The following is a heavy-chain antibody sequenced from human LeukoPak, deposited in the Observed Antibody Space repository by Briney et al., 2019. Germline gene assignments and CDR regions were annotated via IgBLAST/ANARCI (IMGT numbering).Heavy chain of an antibody. CDR1: GFTFSSYW. J-gene: IGHJ4*02. Sequence: GGSLRLSCAASGFTFSSYWMSWVRQAPGKGLEWVANIKEDGSEKYYVDSVKGRFTISRDNAKNSLSLQMNSLRAEDTAVYYCARAGVLWFGESKFDYWGQGTQVTVSS. V-gene: IGHV3-7*03. CDR3: ARAGVLWFGESKFDY. D-gene: IGHD3-10*01. CDR2: IKEDGSEK.